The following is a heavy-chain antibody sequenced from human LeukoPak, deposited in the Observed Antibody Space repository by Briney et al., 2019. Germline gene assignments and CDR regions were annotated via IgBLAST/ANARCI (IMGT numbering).Heavy chain of an antibody. D-gene: IGHD3-3*01. V-gene: IGHV4-59*01. CDR2: IYYSGST. CDR3: ARVFHDFWSGYYSDY. Sequence: SETLSLTCTVSGWSISSYYWSWIRQPPGKGLEWIGYIYYSGSTNYNPSLKSRITISVDTSKNHFSLNLSSVTAADTAVYYCARVFHDFWSGYYSDYWGQGTLVTVSS. CDR1: GWSISSYY. J-gene: IGHJ4*02.